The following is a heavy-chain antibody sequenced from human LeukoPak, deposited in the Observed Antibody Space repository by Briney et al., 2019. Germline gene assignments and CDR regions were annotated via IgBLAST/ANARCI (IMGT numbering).Heavy chain of an antibody. V-gene: IGHV3-48*03. CDR3: AKGKDY. J-gene: IGHJ4*02. Sequence: GGSLRLSCAASGFTVSNSEMNWVRQAPGKGLEWISYVRFTDTTIYYADSVKGRFTISRDNAKNSLSLQMNSLRVEDTAVYYCAKGKDYWGQGTLVTVSS. CDR2: VRFTDTTI. CDR1: GFTVSNSE.